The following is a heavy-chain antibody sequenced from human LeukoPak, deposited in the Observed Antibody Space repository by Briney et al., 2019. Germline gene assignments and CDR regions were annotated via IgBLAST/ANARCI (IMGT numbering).Heavy chain of an antibody. CDR1: GFTFSSYG. V-gene: IGHV3-30*02. CDR2: IRYDGSNK. Sequence: GSLRLSCAASGFTFSSYGMHWVRQAPGKGLEWVAFIRYDGSNKYYADSVKGRFTISRDNSKNTLYLQMNSLRAEDTAVYYCAKDLVILWFGELGGNWFDPWGQGTLVTVSS. J-gene: IGHJ5*02. CDR3: AKDLVILWFGELGGNWFDP. D-gene: IGHD3-10*01.